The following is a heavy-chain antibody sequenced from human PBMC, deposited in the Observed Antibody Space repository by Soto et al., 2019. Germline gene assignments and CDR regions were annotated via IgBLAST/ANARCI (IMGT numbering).Heavy chain of an antibody. CDR2: IYSGGST. V-gene: IGHV3-66*01. J-gene: IGHJ4*02. D-gene: IGHD3-16*01. CDR3: ARDSSTLAVDY. CDR1: GFTVSSNY. Sequence: GESLKISCAASGFTVSSNYMSWVRQAPGKGLEWVSVIYSGGSTYYADSVKGRFTISRDNSKNTLYLQMNSLRAEDTAVYYCARDSSTLAVDYWGQGTLVTVSS.